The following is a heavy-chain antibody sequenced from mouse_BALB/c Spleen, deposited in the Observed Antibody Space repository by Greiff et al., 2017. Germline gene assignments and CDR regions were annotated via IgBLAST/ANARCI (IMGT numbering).Heavy chain of an antibody. J-gene: IGHJ4*01. V-gene: IGHV5-17*02. CDR2: ISSGSSTI. Sequence: EVKLVESGGGLVQPGGSRKLSCAASGFTFSSFGMHWVRQAPEKGLEWVAYISSGSSTIYYADTVKGRFTISRDNPKNTLFLQITSLRSEDTAMYYCARNDYYAMDYWGQGTSVTVSS. CDR3: ARNDYYAMDY. CDR1: GFTFSSFG.